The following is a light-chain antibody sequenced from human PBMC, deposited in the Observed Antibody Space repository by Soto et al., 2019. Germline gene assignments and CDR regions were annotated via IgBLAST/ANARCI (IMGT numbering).Light chain of an antibody. CDR1: QSVSGY. J-gene: IGKJ5*01. V-gene: IGKV3-11*01. Sequence: EIVLTQSPATLSLSPGERATLSCRASQSVSGYLAWYQQKAGQAPRLLIYDASNRATGIPARFSGSGSGTDFTLTIRRLESEDFAVYYCQQRGTWPPTITFGQGTRLDIK. CDR3: QQRGTWPPTIT. CDR2: DAS.